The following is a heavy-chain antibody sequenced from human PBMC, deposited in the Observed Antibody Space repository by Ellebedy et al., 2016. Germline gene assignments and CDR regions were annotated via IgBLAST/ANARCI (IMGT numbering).Heavy chain of an antibody. V-gene: IGHV1-46*01. CDR2: INPSGGST. CDR3: ARKKIGDHYYYGMDV. D-gene: IGHD3-10*01. Sequence: ASVKVSXXASGYTFTSYYMHWVRQAPGQGLEWMGIINPSGGSTSYAQKFQGRVTMTRDTSTSTVYMELSSLRSEDTAVNYCARKKIGDHYYYGMDVWGQGTTVTVSS. J-gene: IGHJ6*02. CDR1: GYTFTSYY.